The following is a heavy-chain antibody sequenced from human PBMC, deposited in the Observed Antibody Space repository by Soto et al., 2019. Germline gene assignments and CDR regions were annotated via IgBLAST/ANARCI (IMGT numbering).Heavy chain of an antibody. V-gene: IGHV4-59*08. J-gene: IGHJ4*02. CDR1: GGSISSYY. CDR3: ARRWGDYFDY. D-gene: IGHD3-16*01. CDR2: IYYSGST. Sequence: SETLSLTCTVSGGSISSYYWSWIRQPPGKGLEWIGYIYYSGSTNYNPSLKSRVTISADTSKNQFSLKLSSVTAADTAVYYCARRWGDYFDYWGQGTLVTVSS.